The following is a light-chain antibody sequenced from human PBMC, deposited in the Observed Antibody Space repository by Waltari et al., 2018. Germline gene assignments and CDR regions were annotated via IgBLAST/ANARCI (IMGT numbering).Light chain of an antibody. CDR2: DVS. V-gene: IGLV2-14*01. J-gene: IGLJ2*01. CDR1: SSDVGGYHF. CDR3: SSYTSSARVV. Sequence: QSALTQPASASGSPGQSITISCTGTSSDVGGYHFVSWYQQRPGKAPKLMIYDVSKRPSGVSNRFSASKSGNTASLTISGLQAEDEADYYCSSYTSSARVVFGGGTKLTVL.